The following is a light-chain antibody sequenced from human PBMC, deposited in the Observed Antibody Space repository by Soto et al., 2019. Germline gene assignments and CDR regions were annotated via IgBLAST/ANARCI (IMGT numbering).Light chain of an antibody. CDR2: DVT. Sequence: QSVLTQPASVSVSPGQSSTISCTGTSSDVGGYNYVSWYQQQPGKAPKFMIYDVTNRPSGVSNRFSGSKSGNTASLTISGLQAEDEADYYCCSYTTSNTRQIVFGTGTKVTVL. V-gene: IGLV2-14*01. CDR1: SSDVGGYNY. CDR3: CSYTTSNTRQIV. J-gene: IGLJ1*01.